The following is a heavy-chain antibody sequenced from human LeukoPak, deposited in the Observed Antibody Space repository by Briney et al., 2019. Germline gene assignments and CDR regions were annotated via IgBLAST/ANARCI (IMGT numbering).Heavy chain of an antibody. Sequence: GGSLRLSCAASGFTFSSYGMHWVRQAPGKGLEWVAVISYDGSNKYYADSVKGRFTISRDNSKNTLYLQMNSLRAEDTAVYYCVKVGGKYCSSSSCYFDYWGQGTLVTVSS. V-gene: IGHV3-30*19. CDR1: GFTFSSYG. J-gene: IGHJ4*02. CDR3: VKVGGKYCSSSSCYFDY. D-gene: IGHD2-15*01. CDR2: ISYDGSNK.